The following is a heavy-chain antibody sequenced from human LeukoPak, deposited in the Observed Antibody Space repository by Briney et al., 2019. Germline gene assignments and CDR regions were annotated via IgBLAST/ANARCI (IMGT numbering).Heavy chain of an antibody. CDR2: IYSSGSI. D-gene: IGHD1-20*01. Sequence: KPSETLSLTCTVSGGSISSFYWSWIRQPAGKGLEWIGRIYSSGSINYNPSLNSRVTMSVDTSKNQFSLKLSSVTAADTAVYYCARRNWSYWYFDLWGRGTLVTVSS. CDR3: ARRNWSYWYFDL. V-gene: IGHV4-4*07. CDR1: GGSISSFY. J-gene: IGHJ2*01.